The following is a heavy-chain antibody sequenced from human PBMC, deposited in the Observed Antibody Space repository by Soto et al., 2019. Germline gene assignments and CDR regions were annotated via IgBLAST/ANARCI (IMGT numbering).Heavy chain of an antibody. J-gene: IGHJ4*02. Sequence: EVQLVESGGGLVQPGGSLRLYCAASGFTFNNFWMYWVRQTPEKGLVWVSGINSDGTTTIYADSVKGRFTISRDNAKNTLYLQMNSLTVEDTATYYSVRDIRWAQGTLVTVSS. CDR3: VRDIR. CDR1: GFTFNNFW. V-gene: IGHV3-74*01. CDR2: INSDGTTT.